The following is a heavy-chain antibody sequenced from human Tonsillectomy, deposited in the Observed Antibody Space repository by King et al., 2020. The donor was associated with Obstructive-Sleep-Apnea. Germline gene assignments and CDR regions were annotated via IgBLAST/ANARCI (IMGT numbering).Heavy chain of an antibody. V-gene: IGHV4-59*08. Sequence: VQLQESGPGLVKPSETLSLTCTVSGGSISSYYWSWIRQPPGKGLEWIGYISYSGSTNYNPSLMSRVTISVDTSKNQFSLKLSSVTAADTAVYYCARSLDSSGYYYTNYWGQGTLVTVSS. CDR2: ISYSGST. D-gene: IGHD3-22*01. J-gene: IGHJ4*02. CDR3: ARSLDSSGYYYTNY. CDR1: GGSISSYY.